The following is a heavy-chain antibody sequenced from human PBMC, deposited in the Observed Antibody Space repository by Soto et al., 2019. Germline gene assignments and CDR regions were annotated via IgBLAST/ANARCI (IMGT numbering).Heavy chain of an antibody. J-gene: IGHJ4*02. CDR2: INFGGGPT. CDR3: AKVSRSMVTQGDYFDY. Sequence: GGSLRLSCAASGFTFTTYAMTWVRQAPGKGLEWVSAINFGGGPTYYADSVKGRFTCSRDDSKNTLYLQMDSLRAEDTALYYCAKVSRSMVTQGDYFDYWGQGTLVTVSS. CDR1: GFTFTTYA. D-gene: IGHD2-21*02. V-gene: IGHV3-23*01.